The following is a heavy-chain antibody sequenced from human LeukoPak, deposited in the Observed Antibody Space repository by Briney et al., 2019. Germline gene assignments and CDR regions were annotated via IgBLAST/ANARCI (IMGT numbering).Heavy chain of an antibody. CDR1: GFTFSSYW. Sequence: PGGSLRLSCAASGFTFSSYWMSWVRQPPGKGLEWVANIKQDGSEKYYVDSVKGRFTISRDNAKNSLYLQMNSLRAEDTAVYYCARDYTYYDILTGYPYWYFDLWGRGTLVTVSS. V-gene: IGHV3-7*01. J-gene: IGHJ2*01. D-gene: IGHD3-9*01. CDR2: IKQDGSEK. CDR3: ARDYTYYDILTGYPYWYFDL.